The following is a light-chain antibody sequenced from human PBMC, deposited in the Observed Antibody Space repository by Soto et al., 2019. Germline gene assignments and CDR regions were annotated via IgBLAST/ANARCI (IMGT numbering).Light chain of an antibody. V-gene: IGLV1-44*01. CDR2: DDD. CDR3: SPSNDSLNGWV. CDR1: ISNIGKDT. J-gene: IGLJ3*02. Sequence: QSVLTQPPSVSGSPGLRVTISCSGGISNIGKDTVNWYQQLPGTAPTLLMFDDDKRPSGVPDRFSGSRNGTSASLAISGLQSDDEAVYFCSPSNDSLNGWVFGGGTKLTVL.